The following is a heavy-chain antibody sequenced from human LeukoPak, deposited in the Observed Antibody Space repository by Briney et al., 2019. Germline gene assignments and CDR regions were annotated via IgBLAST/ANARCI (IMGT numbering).Heavy chain of an antibody. V-gene: IGHV3-30-3*01. D-gene: IGHD6-13*01. J-gene: IGHJ4*02. CDR1: GFTFSSYA. Sequence: RESLRLSCAASGFTFSSYAMHWVRQAPGKGLEWVAVISYDGSNKYYADSVKGRFTISRDNSKNTLYLQMNSLRAEDTAVYYCARGGGSSWDYWGQGTLVTVS. CDR3: ARGGGSSWDY. CDR2: ISYDGSNK.